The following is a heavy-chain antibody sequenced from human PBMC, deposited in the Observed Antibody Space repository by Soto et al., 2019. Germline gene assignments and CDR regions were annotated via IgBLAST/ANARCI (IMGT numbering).Heavy chain of an antibody. CDR1: GYTFTGYF. CDR3: ARVASWAARHWFDP. D-gene: IGHD2-15*01. J-gene: IGHJ5*02. CDR2: INPNTGGT. V-gene: IGHV1-2*02. Sequence: QVQLVQSGAEVKKPGASVKVSCKASGYTFTGYFIHWVRDVPGQGMEYLGWINPNTGGTDYAQKFQGRVTMTRDTSISTVFMDLKRLTSADTAVYYCARVASWAARHWFDPWGQGTLVTVSS.